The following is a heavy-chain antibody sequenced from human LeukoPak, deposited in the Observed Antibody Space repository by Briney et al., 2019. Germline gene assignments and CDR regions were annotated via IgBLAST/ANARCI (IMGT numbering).Heavy chain of an antibody. CDR3: AREVRGYYFDY. D-gene: IGHD5-12*01. Sequence: PGGSLRLSCAASGFTFSSYWMSWVRQAPGKGLDWVANIKQDGSEKYYVDSVKGRFTISRDNAKNTVYLQMNGLRAEDTAVYYCAREVRGYYFDYWGQGTLVTASS. J-gene: IGHJ4*02. CDR2: IKQDGSEK. V-gene: IGHV3-7*03. CDR1: GFTFSSYW.